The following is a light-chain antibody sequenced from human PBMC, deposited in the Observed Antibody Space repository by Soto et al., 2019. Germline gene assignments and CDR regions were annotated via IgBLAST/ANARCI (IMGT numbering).Light chain of an antibody. CDR2: GAS. J-gene: IGKJ5*01. CDR1: QSVSSSY. CDR3: QQYGKSPQIT. Sequence: EIVLTQSPGTLSLSPRERATLSCRASQSVSSSYLAWYQQKPGQAPRLLIYGASTRATGIPDRFSGSGSGTDFSLTISRLEPEDFVVYYCQQYGKSPQITFGQGTRLEIK. V-gene: IGKV3-20*01.